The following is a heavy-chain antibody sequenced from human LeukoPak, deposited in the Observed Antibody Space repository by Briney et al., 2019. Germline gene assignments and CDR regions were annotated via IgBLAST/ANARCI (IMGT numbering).Heavy chain of an antibody. D-gene: IGHD3-10*01. V-gene: IGHV4-34*01. CDR1: GGSFSGYY. J-gene: IGHJ5*02. Sequence: SETLSLTCAVYGGSFSGYYWSWIRQPPGKGLEWIGEINHSGSTNYNPSLKSRVTISVDTSKNQFSLELSSVTAADTAVYYCARARVYYYGSDLTFDPWGQGTLVTVSS. CDR3: ARARVYYYGSDLTFDP. CDR2: INHSGST.